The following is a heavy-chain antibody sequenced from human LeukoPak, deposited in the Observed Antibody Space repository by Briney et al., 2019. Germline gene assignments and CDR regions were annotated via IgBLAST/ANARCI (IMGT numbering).Heavy chain of an antibody. V-gene: IGHV1-2*02. CDR1: GYTFTGYY. J-gene: IGHJ4*02. D-gene: IGHD7-27*01. CDR3: ARDLDPKTGEGDY. Sequence: ASVKVSCKASGYTFTGYYMHWVRQAPGQGLEWMGWINPNSGGTNYAQKFQGRVTMTRDTSISTAYMELSSLRSEDTAVYYCARDLDPKTGEGDYWGQGTLVTVSS. CDR2: INPNSGGT.